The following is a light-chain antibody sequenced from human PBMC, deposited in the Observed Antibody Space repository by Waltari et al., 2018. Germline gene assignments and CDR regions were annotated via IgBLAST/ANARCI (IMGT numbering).Light chain of an antibody. Sequence: DIQMTQSPSSLSASVGDRVPITCRASQSIGTYLNWHHNKPGRAPELLIYAASTLQGGVPSRFSGSGSETHFTLAISSLQREDFATYYCQQSYTTPRTFGQGTKVEIK. CDR1: QSIGTY. V-gene: IGKV1-39*01. CDR3: QQSYTTPRT. J-gene: IGKJ1*01. CDR2: AAS.